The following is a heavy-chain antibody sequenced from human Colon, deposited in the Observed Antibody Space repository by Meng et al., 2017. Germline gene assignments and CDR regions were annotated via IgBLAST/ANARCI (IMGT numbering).Heavy chain of an antibody. CDR3: AKTSSNWFTSYNGMDV. D-gene: IGHD6-13*01. CDR2: VYHSGDT. V-gene: IGHV4-61*01. CDR1: GGSVSSASHY. J-gene: IGHJ6*02. Sequence: SETRSLTGTVSGGSVSSASHYWSWIRQSPGKGLEWIGHVYHSGDTNYNPSLKSRVTLSVDTSKNQFSLKLTSVTAADTAVYYCAKTSSNWFTSYNGMDVWGQGTTVTVSS.